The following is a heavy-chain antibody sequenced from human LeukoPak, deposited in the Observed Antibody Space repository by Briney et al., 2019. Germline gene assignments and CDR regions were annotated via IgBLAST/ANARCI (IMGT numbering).Heavy chain of an antibody. D-gene: IGHD3-22*01. CDR3: AREGDTMIVVLDY. CDR2: IIPILGIA. Sequence: VASVKVSCKASGGTFSSYAISWVRQAPGQGLEWMGRIIPILGIANYAQKFQGRVTITADKSTSTAYMELSSLRSEDTAVYYCAREGDTMIVVLDYWGQGTLVTVSS. V-gene: IGHV1-69*04. J-gene: IGHJ4*02. CDR1: GGTFSSYA.